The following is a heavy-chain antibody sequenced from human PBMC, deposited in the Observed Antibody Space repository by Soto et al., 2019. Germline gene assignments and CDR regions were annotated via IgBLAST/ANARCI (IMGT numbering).Heavy chain of an antibody. V-gene: IGHV1-69*13. CDR1: GGTFSSYA. Sequence: SVKVSCKASGGTFSSYAISWVRQAPGQGLEWMGGIIPIFGTANYAQKFQGRVTITADESTGTAYMELSSLRSEDTAVYYCASERAARPFNWFDPWGQGTLVTVSS. J-gene: IGHJ5*02. D-gene: IGHD6-6*01. CDR3: ASERAARPFNWFDP. CDR2: IIPIFGTA.